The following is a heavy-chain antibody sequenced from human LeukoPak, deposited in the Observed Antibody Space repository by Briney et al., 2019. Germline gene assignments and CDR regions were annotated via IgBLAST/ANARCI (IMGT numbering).Heavy chain of an antibody. CDR1: GYIFIDYE. CDR2: MNPKSGDT. J-gene: IGHJ6*03. Sequence: ASVKVSCKASGYIFIDYEINWVRQATGQGLEWMGWMNPKSGDTGYEQKFQGRVTITRDSSISTVYMELSSLRSEDTALYYCGRGRYMDVWGKGTTVTVSS. V-gene: IGHV1-8*03. CDR3: GRGRYMDV.